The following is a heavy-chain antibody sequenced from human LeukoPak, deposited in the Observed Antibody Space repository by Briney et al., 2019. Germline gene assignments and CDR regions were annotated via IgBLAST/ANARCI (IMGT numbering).Heavy chain of an antibody. CDR3: ARRIVATIKGRGYYFDY. V-gene: IGHV3-20*04. CDR2: INWNGGST. J-gene: IGHJ4*02. D-gene: IGHD5-12*01. Sequence: GGSLRLSCAASGFTFDDCGMSWVRQAPGKGLEWVSGINWNGGSTGYADSVKGRFTISRDNAKNSLYLQMNSLRAEDTALYYCARRIVATIKGRGYYFDYWGQGTLVTVSS. CDR1: GFTFDDCG.